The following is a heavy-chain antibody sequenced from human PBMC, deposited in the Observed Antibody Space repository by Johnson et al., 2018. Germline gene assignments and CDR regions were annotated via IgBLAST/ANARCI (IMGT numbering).Heavy chain of an antibody. CDR2: ISYDGSNK. D-gene: IGHD6-19*01. J-gene: IGHJ6*03. Sequence: QVQLVQSGGGVVQPGRSLRLSCAASGFTFSSYGMHWVRQAPGKGLEWVAVISYDGSNKYYADSVKGRFTISRDNSKNTLYLQMNSLRAEDTAVYYCAKDVQTQLLVSYYYYYMDVWGKGTTVTVSS. CDR3: AKDVQTQLLVSYYYYYMDV. V-gene: IGHV3-30*18. CDR1: GFTFSSYG.